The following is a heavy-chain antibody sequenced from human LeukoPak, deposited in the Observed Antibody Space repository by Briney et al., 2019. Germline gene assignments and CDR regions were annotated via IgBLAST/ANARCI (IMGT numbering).Heavy chain of an antibody. V-gene: IGHV1-18*01. CDR1: GYTFTSYG. CDR2: INTYNGNT. Sequence: GASVKVSCKASGYTFTSYGISWVRQAPGQGLEWMGWINTYNGNTNYAQKLQGRVTMTTDTSTNTAYMELRSLRSDDTAVYYCARDRPEGSGWYQGWFDPWGQGTLVTVSS. J-gene: IGHJ5*02. CDR3: ARDRPEGSGWYQGWFDP. D-gene: IGHD6-19*01.